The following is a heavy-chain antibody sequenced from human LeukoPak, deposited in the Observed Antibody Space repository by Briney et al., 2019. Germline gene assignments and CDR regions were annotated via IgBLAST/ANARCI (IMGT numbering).Heavy chain of an antibody. Sequence: SETLSLTCAVYGGSFSGYYWSWIRQPPGKGLEWIGEINHSGSTNYNPSLKSRVTISVDTSKNQFSLKLSSVTAADTAVYYCAKDADDYYGSGNCLDYWGQGTLVTVSS. D-gene: IGHD3-10*01. CDR3: AKDADDYYGSGNCLDY. CDR2: INHSGST. J-gene: IGHJ4*02. CDR1: GGSFSGYY. V-gene: IGHV4-34*01.